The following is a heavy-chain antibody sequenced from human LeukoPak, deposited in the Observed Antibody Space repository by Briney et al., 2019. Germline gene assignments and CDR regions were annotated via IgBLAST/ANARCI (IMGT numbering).Heavy chain of an antibody. Sequence: PGGSLRLSCAASGFTFSSYSMNWVRQAPGKGLEWVSYISSSSSTIYYADSVKGRFTISRDNAKNSLYLQMNSLRAEDTAVYYCARRGYCSGGSCYSHFQHWGQGTLVTVSS. D-gene: IGHD2-15*01. CDR3: ARRGYCSGGSCYSHFQH. CDR1: GFTFSSYS. CDR2: ISSSSSTI. J-gene: IGHJ1*01. V-gene: IGHV3-48*04.